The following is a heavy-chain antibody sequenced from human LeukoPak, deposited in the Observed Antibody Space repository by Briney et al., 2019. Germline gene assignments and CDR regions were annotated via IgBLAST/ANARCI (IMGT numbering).Heavy chain of an antibody. J-gene: IGHJ4*02. Sequence: PSETLSLTCTVSGGSISSSSYYWGWIRQPPGKGLEWIGSIYYSGSTYYNPSLKSRVTISVDTSKNQFSLKLSSVTAADTAVYYCARGRWDYYGSGSYYPDYWGQGTLVTVSP. V-gene: IGHV4-39*07. D-gene: IGHD3-10*01. CDR3: ARGRWDYYGSGSYYPDY. CDR2: IYYSGST. CDR1: GGSISSSSYY.